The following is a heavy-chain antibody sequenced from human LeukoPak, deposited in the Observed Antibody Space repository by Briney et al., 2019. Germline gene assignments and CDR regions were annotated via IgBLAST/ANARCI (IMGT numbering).Heavy chain of an antibody. Sequence: GGSLRLSCVASGFPFSSYWMTWVRQAPGKGLEWVSSIYSAGATHYAESVKGRFTISRDNSKNTLHLQMNSLRAEDMAVYYCARIEWERLGRAFDIWGQGTMVTVSS. V-gene: IGHV3-53*01. CDR2: IYSAGAT. D-gene: IGHD1-26*01. J-gene: IGHJ3*02. CDR3: ARIEWERLGRAFDI. CDR1: GFPFSSYW.